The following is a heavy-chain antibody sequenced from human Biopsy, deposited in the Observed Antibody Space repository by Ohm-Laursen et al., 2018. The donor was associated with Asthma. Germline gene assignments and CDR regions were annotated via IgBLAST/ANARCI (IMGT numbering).Heavy chain of an antibody. CDR3: ARQSGQDYGDSSGLDI. Sequence: SLRLSCAASGFVFSQCGMHWVRQGPGKGLEWVALVSSDGHSKYYEDSVKGRFTISRDNSRNRLYLQINRLTVEDSAVYFCARQSGQDYGDSSGLDIWGQGTKVAVSS. D-gene: IGHD3-22*01. CDR1: GFVFSQCG. J-gene: IGHJ3*02. V-gene: IGHV3-30*03. CDR2: VSSDGHSK.